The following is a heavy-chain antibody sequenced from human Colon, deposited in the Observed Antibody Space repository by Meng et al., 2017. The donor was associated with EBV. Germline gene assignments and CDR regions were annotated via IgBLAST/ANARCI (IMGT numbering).Heavy chain of an antibody. Sequence: EVHLVESGGGLIQPGGSLGPSGAASGFTVSSNYMTWVRQAPGKGLEWVSVIYSGGGTYLADSVKGRFTISRDNSKNTLYLQMNSLRAEDTAVYYCARYGDYAPKDWGQGTLVTVSS. CDR3: ARYGDYAPKD. V-gene: IGHV3-53*01. J-gene: IGHJ4*02. D-gene: IGHD4-17*01. CDR1: GFTVSSNY. CDR2: IYSGGGT.